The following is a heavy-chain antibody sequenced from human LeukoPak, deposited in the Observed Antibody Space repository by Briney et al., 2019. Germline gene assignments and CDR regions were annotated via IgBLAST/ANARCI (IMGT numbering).Heavy chain of an antibody. D-gene: IGHD2-21*02. V-gene: IGHV1-24*01. CDR1: GYTLTELS. CDR3: ETSEGVVTAFDY. Sequence: ASVKVSCKVSGYTLTELSMHWVRQAPGKGLEWMGGFDPEDGETIYAQKFQGRVTMTEDTSTDTAYMELSSLRSEDTAVYYCETSEGVVTAFDYWGQGTLVTVSS. J-gene: IGHJ4*02. CDR2: FDPEDGET.